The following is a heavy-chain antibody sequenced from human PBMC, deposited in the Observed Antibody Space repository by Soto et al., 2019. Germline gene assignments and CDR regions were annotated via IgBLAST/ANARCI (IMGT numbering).Heavy chain of an antibody. J-gene: IGHJ4*02. Sequence: SETLSLTCTVSGGSVSSDSHYWSWIRQPPGKGLEWIGYIYYSGSTNYNPSLKSRVTISEDTSKNQFSLNLSYVTAADTAVYYCASQNCSGGSCYYYFDYLGQGTLVTVSS. D-gene: IGHD2-15*01. CDR1: GGSVSSDSHY. V-gene: IGHV4-61*01. CDR3: ASQNCSGGSCYYYFDY. CDR2: IYYSGST.